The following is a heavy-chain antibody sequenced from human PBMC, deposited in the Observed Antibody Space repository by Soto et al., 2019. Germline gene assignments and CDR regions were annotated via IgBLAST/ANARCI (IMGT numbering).Heavy chain of an antibody. Sequence: SETLSLTCTVSGGSINNYFWSWIRQSPVKGLEWIGYIYYTGSTTYNPSLKSRVTISVDTSKNQFSMNLTSVTAADTAVYYCARYSSGWPGNGMDVWGRGTTVTVSS. D-gene: IGHD6-19*01. CDR2: IYYTGST. V-gene: IGHV4-59*03. CDR1: GGSINNYF. J-gene: IGHJ6*02. CDR3: ARYSSGWPGNGMDV.